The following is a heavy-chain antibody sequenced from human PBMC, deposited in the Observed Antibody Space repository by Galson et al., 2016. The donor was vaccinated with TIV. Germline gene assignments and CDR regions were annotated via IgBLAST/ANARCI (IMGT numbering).Heavy chain of an antibody. J-gene: IGHJ4*02. Sequence: SSYEMNWVRQAPGKGLEWLSYIGRGANFRDYSDSVKGRFTVSEDNAKNSLYLQMSSLRAEDTGVYYCARDGGNAWEYDCWGQGTLVTVSP. V-gene: IGHV3-48*03. CDR3: ARDGGNAWEYDC. D-gene: IGHD1-26*01. CDR1: SSYE. CDR2: IGRGANFR.